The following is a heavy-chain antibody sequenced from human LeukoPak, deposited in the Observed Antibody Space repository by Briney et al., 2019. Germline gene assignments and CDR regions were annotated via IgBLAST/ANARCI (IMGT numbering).Heavy chain of an antibody. CDR2: ISGSGGST. J-gene: IGHJ4*02. D-gene: IGHD3-22*01. V-gene: IGHV3-23*01. CDR1: GFTFSSYA. CDR3: AKGTYTMIVVVILDY. Sequence: PGGSLRLSCAASGFTFSSYAMSWVRQAPGKGLEWVSAISGSGGSTYYADSVKGRFAISRDNSKNTLYLQVNSLRAEDTAVYYCAKGTYTMIVVVILDYWGQGTLVTVSS.